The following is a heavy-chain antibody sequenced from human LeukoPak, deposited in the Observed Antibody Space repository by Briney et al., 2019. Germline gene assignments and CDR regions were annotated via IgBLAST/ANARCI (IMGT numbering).Heavy chain of an antibody. D-gene: IGHD2-15*01. CDR3: ARALRVGRYSADY. J-gene: IGHJ4*02. V-gene: IGHV1-8*01. CDR2: MNPNSGNT. Sequence: ASVKVSCKASGYTFTSYDINRVRQATGQGLEWMGWMNPNSGNTGSAQRFQGRVTMTRNTSISTAYMELSSLRSEDTAVYYCARALRVGRYSADYWGQGTLVTVSS. CDR1: GYTFTSYD.